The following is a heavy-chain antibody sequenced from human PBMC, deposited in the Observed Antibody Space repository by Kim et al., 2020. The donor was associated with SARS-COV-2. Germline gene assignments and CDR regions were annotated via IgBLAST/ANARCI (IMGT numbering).Heavy chain of an antibody. CDR1: GDSISSSVSY. J-gene: IGHJ6*01. D-gene: IGHD2-21*01. CDR2: RSYSGRT. V-gene: IGHV4-39*01. Sequence: SETLSLTCTVSGDSISSSVSYWAWIRQPPGKGLEWLGSRSYSGRTYHNPSLKSRLTISVDTSKNQVSLQLDPVTAAPSAVYHCARPPHCSPGYHGVDVWG. CDR3: ARPPHCSPGYHGVDV.